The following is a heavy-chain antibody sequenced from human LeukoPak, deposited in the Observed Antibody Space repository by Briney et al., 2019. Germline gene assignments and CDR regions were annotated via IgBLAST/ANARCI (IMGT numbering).Heavy chain of an antibody. CDR3: ARDPVGAIGYGMDV. V-gene: IGHV3-53*01. D-gene: IGHD1-26*01. Sequence: PGGSLRLSCAASGFTVSSNDINWVRQAPGKGLEWVSVIYSGGRTYYADTVKGRFTISRDNSKNTLYLQMNSLRAEDTAVYYCARDPVGAIGYGMDVWGQGTTVTVSS. J-gene: IGHJ6*02. CDR2: IYSGGRT. CDR1: GFTVSSND.